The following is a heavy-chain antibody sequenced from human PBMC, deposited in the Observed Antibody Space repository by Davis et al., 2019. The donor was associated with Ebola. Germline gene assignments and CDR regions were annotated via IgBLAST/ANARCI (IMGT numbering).Heavy chain of an antibody. CDR3: ARYGYSYGYGY. V-gene: IGHV3-7*03. CDR1: GFTFSSYG. D-gene: IGHD5-18*01. Sequence: GGSLRLSCAASGFTFSSYGMHWVRQAPGKGLEWVANIREDGSEKYYVDSVKGRFTISRDNVKNSLYLQMNSLRAEDTGMYYCARYGYSYGYGYWGQGTLVTVSS. CDR2: IREDGSEK. J-gene: IGHJ4*02.